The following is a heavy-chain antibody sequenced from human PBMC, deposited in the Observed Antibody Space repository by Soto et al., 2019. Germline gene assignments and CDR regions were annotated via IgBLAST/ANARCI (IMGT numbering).Heavy chain of an antibody. Sequence: GGSLRLSCATSGFTFSRYWMHWVRQAPGKGLVWVSRINSDGSSTFSADSVKGRFTISRDNAKNTLYLQMNSLRAEDTAVYYCAREGVGYSYGNFDYWGQGTLVTVSS. J-gene: IGHJ4*02. V-gene: IGHV3-74*01. CDR3: AREGVGYSYGNFDY. D-gene: IGHD5-18*01. CDR2: INSDGSST. CDR1: GFTFSRYW.